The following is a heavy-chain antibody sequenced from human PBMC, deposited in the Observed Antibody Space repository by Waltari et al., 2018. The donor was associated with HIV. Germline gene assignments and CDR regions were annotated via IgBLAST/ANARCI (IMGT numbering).Heavy chain of an antibody. Sequence: EVQLVESGGDLLKPGGCLRLSCAASGFTLHSVWMHWVRQAPGKGLEWVGRIKTKGDGGATDYAAAVKGRFTISRDDSKNTVYLQMNSLKIEDTAVYYCTSEEDYGSGSHFDYWGQGTLVTVSS. J-gene: IGHJ4*02. CDR2: IKTKGDGGAT. CDR3: TSEEDYGSGSHFDY. CDR1: GFTLHSVW. D-gene: IGHD3-10*01. V-gene: IGHV3-15*01.